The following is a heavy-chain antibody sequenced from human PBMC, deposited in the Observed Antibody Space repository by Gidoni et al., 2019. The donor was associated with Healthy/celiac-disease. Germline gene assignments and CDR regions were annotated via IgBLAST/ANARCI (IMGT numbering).Heavy chain of an antibody. CDR1: GGTFSSYA. D-gene: IGHD4-17*01. V-gene: IGHV1-69*06. CDR2: IIPIVGTA. CDR3: ARRPFYGGNSRGYGMDV. J-gene: IGHJ6*02. Sequence: QVQLVQSGAEVKKPGSSVKVSCKASGGTFSSYAISWVRQAPGQGLEWMGGIIPIVGTANYAQKFQGRVTITADKSTSTAYMELSSLRSEDTAVYYCARRPFYGGNSRGYGMDVWGQGTTVTVSS.